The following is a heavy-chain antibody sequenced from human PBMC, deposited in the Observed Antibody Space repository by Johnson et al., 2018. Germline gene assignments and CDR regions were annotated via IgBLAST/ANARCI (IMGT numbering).Heavy chain of an antibody. CDR3: ARAYCSSTSCYSGMDV. Sequence: QVQLVQSGAEVKKPGASVKVSCKASGYTFTSYDINWVRQATGQGLEWMGWMNPNSGNTGYAQKFQGRVTMTRNTSISPAYMELSSLRSEDTAVYYCARAYCSSTSCYSGMDVWGKGTTVTVSS. D-gene: IGHD2-2*02. CDR2: MNPNSGNT. J-gene: IGHJ6*04. V-gene: IGHV1-8*01. CDR1: GYTFTSYD.